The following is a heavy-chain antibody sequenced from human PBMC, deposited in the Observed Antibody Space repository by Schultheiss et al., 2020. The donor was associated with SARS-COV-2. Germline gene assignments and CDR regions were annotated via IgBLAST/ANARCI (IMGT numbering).Heavy chain of an antibody. CDR2: INHSGST. D-gene: IGHD5-24*01. Sequence: SETLSLTCAVYGGSFSDYYWSWIRQPPGKGLEWIGEINHSGSTNYNPSLKSRVTMSVDTSKNQFSLKLSSVTAADTAVYYCARHPREMATSNFDYWGQGTLVTVSS. J-gene: IGHJ4*02. CDR3: ARHPREMATSNFDY. CDR1: GGSFSDYY. V-gene: IGHV4-34*01.